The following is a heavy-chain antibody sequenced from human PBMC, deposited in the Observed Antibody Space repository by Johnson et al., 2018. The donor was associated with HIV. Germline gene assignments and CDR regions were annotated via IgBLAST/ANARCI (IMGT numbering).Heavy chain of an antibody. J-gene: IGHJ3*02. CDR1: GFTLSSHG. V-gene: IGHV3-33*01. CDR2: MWYDGSHL. CDR3: ARGRDYYDSSGGQDAFDI. D-gene: IGHD3-22*01. Sequence: QVLLVESGGGVVQPGRSLTLSCAASGFTLSSHGIHWVRQAPGKGLEWVAIMWYDGSHLGCADSVKDRFTISRDVSKNTVYLQMSSLKPEDTALYYCARGRDYYDSSGGQDAFDIWGQGTTVTVSS.